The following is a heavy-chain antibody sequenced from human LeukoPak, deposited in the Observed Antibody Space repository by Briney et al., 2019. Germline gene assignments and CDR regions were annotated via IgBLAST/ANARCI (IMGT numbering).Heavy chain of an antibody. D-gene: IGHD2-21*01. J-gene: IGHJ4*02. V-gene: IGHV3-7*01. Sequence: GGSLRLSCAASGFTFSSYWMIWVRQAPGKGLEWVANIKEDGSEKYYVDSVKGRFTISRNNARNTLYLQMNSLRAEDTAVYYCARALVIDYWGQGTLVTVSS. CDR2: IKEDGSEK. CDR1: GFTFSSYW. CDR3: ARALVIDY.